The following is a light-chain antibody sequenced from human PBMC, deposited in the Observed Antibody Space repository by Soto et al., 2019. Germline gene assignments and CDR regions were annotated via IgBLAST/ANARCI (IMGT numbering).Light chain of an antibody. V-gene: IGKV3-20*01. CDR1: QSLSSSS. CDR3: QQYDSSPRT. CDR2: GAS. J-gene: IGKJ1*01. Sequence: IVLTHSPGTLSMSPLERASLSFRSSQSLSSSSLAWYQQKPGQAPRLLISGASSRAADIPDRFSGSGSGTDFTLTINRLEPEDFAVYYCQQYDSSPRTFGQGTKVDIK.